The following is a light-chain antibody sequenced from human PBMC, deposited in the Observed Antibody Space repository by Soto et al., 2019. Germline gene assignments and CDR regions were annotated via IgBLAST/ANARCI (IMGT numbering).Light chain of an antibody. CDR3: SSSAGIYHYLV. Sequence: QSALTQPASVSGSPGQSITISCTGTSVDVGGYNFVSWYQCRPDTAPKLIIYEVSYRPSGVSNRFSGSKSGNTASLTISGLQAEDEADYHCSSSAGIYHYLVFGGGTKLTVL. CDR1: SVDVGGYNF. V-gene: IGLV2-14*01. J-gene: IGLJ3*02. CDR2: EVS.